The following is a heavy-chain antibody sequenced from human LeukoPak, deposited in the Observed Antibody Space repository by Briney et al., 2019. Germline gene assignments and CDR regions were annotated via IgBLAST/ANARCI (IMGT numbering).Heavy chain of an antibody. Sequence: GASVKVSCKASGYTFTSYDINWVRQATGQGLEWMGWMNPNSGNTGYAQKFQGRVTITRNTSISTAYMELSSLRSEDTAVYYCARGPQGEYYYYYMDVWGKGTTVTVSS. CDR3: ARGPQGEYYYYYMDV. CDR1: GYTFTSYD. J-gene: IGHJ6*03. V-gene: IGHV1-8*01. D-gene: IGHD3-10*01. CDR2: MNPNSGNT.